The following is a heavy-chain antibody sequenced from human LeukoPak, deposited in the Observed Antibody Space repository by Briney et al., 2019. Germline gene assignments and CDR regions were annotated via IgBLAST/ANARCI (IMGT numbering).Heavy chain of an antibody. CDR2: IWYDASNK. D-gene: IGHD6-13*01. CDR1: GFTFSSYG. V-gene: IGHV3-33*01. J-gene: IGHJ5*02. CDR3: ARGLAAAGTWFDP. Sequence: GGSLRLSCAASGFTFSSYGMHWVRQAPGKGLEWVAAIWYDASNKHYADSVKGRFTISRDNSKNTLYLQMNSLIAEYTAVYYCARGLAAAGTWFDPWGQGTRVTVSS.